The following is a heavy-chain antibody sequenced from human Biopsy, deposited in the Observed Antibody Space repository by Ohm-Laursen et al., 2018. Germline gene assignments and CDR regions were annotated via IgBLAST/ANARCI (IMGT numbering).Heavy chain of an antibody. V-gene: IGHV1-46*01. CDR3: ARAGVGSDGTDSYYYGMDV. J-gene: IGHJ6*02. CDR2: ISPSGATT. CDR1: GNTFATYH. Sequence: SVKVSCKTSGNTFATYHIHWVRQAPGQGLEWMGVISPSGATTSFSQKFQGRITMTRDTSTGTVYMHLNSLGSEDTAVYYCARAGVGSDGTDSYYYGMDVWGPGTTVTVSS. D-gene: IGHD5-24*01.